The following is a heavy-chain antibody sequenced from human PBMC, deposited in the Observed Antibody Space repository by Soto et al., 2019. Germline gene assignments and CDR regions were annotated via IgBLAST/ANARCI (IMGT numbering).Heavy chain of an antibody. D-gene: IGHD6-6*01. CDR1: GYSFTSYW. CDR3: ARQLQYSSSSNYYYYGMDA. Sequence: GESLKISCKGSGYSFTSYWIGWVRQMPGKGLEWMGIIYPGDSDTRYSPSFQGQVTISADKSISTAYLQWSSLKASDAAMYYCARQLQYSSSSNYYYYGMDAWGQGTTVTVS. V-gene: IGHV5-51*01. J-gene: IGHJ6*02. CDR2: IYPGDSDT.